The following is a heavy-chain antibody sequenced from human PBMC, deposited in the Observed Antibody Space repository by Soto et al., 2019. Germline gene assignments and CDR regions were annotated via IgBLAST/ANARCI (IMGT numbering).Heavy chain of an antibody. V-gene: IGHV3-15*07. J-gene: IGHJ4*02. Sequence: EVQLVESGGGLVKPGGSLRLSCAASGFAFSNAWMNWVRQAPGKGLEWVGRIKSKTDGGTTDYAAPVKGRFTISRDDSKNTLYLQMNSLKTEDTAVYYCTRRDYYDSLDSWGQGTLVTVSS. CDR3: TRRDYYDSLDS. CDR1: GFAFSNAW. D-gene: IGHD3-22*01. CDR2: IKSKTDGGTT.